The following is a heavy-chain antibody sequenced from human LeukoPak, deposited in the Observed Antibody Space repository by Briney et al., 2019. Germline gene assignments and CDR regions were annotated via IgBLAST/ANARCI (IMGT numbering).Heavy chain of an antibody. CDR2: IYYSGST. CDR1: GGSISSGGYY. CDR3: ARGGITIDRNWFDP. Sequence: ASETLSLTCTVSGGSISSGGYYWSWIRQHPGKGLEWIGYIYYSGSTYYNPSLKSRVTISVDTSKNQFSLKLSSVTAAGTAVYYCARGGITIDRNWFDPWGQGTLVTVSS. V-gene: IGHV4-31*03. D-gene: IGHD3-10*01. J-gene: IGHJ5*02.